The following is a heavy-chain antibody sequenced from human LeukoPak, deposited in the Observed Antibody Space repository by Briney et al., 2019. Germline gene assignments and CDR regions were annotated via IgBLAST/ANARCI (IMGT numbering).Heavy chain of an antibody. CDR1: GFTFDDYA. V-gene: IGHV3-9*01. CDR3: AIGSHLPGDYFDY. J-gene: IGHJ4*02. Sequence: GRSLRLSCAASGFTFDDYAMHWVRQAPGKGLEWVSGISWNSGSIGYADSVKGRFTISRDNAKNSLYLQMNSLRAEDTALYYCAIGSHLPGDYFDYWGQGTLVTVSS. CDR2: ISWNSGSI.